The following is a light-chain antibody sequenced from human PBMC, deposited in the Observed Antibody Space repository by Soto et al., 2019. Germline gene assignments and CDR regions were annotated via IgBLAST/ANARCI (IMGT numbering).Light chain of an antibody. Sequence: DIQLTQSPSFLSASVGDRVTITCRASQTISTWLAWYQQKPGRAPKLLIYKASSLESGVPSRFSGSGSGTDFTLTISSLQPEDFATYYCQQSYSTPWTFGQGTKVDIK. J-gene: IGKJ1*01. CDR2: KAS. CDR1: QTISTW. V-gene: IGKV1-5*03. CDR3: QQSYSTPWT.